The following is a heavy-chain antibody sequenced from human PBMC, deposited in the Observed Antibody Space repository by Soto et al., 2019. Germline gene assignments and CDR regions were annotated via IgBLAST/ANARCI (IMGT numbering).Heavy chain of an antibody. CDR1: GLTFSGSA. CDR3: TRITDGTDYNYYGMDV. V-gene: IGHV3-73*01. J-gene: IGHJ6*02. CDR2: IRSKAKSYAT. Sequence: QLVESGGGLVQPGGSLTLSCAASGLTFSGSAMHWVRQTSGKGLEWVGRIRSKAKSYATAYAASVNGRFTISRDDSKNTAYLQMNSLKTEDTVVYYCTRITDGTDYNYYGMDVWGQGTTVTVSS.